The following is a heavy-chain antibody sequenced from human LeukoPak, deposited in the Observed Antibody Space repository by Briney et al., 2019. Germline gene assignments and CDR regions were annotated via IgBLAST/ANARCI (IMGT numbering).Heavy chain of an antibody. CDR2: IIPIFGTA. V-gene: IGHV1-69*06. J-gene: IGHJ6*03. CDR1: GYTFTGYY. Sequence: SVKVSCKASGYTFTGYYMHWVRQAPGQGLEWMGGIIPIFGTANYAQKFQGRVTITADKSTSTAYMELRSLRSDDTAVYYCARDTQGKYSYGYFFGGSYYYYYYMDVWGKGTTVTVSS. D-gene: IGHD5-18*01. CDR3: ARDTQGKYSYGYFFGGSYYYYYYMDV.